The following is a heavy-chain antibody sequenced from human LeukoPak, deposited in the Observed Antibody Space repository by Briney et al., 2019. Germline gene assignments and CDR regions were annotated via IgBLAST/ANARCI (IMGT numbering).Heavy chain of an antibody. CDR2: ISGSGGST. V-gene: IGHV3-23*01. Sequence: GSLRLSCAASGFTFSSYAMSWVRQAPGKGLEWVSAISGSGGSTYYADSVKGRFTISRDNSKNTLYLQMNSLRAEDTAVYYCANDCGGDCYFDYWGQGTLVTVSS. CDR1: GFTFSSYA. CDR3: ANDCGGDCYFDY. D-gene: IGHD2-21*01. J-gene: IGHJ4*02.